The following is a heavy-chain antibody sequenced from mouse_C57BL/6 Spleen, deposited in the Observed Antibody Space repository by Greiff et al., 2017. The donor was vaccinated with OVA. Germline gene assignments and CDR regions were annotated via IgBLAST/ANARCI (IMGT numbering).Heavy chain of an antibody. Sequence: VQLQESGAELVKPGASVKLSCKASGYTFTSYWMHWVKQRPGQGLEWIGMIHPNSGSTNYNEKFKSKATLTVDKSSSTAYMQLSSLTSEDSAVYSSASFYYYGSVSFVSWGQGTTLTVSS. D-gene: IGHD1-1*01. V-gene: IGHV1-64*01. CDR2: IHPNSGST. CDR3: ASFYYYGSVSFVS. CDR1: GYTFTSYW. J-gene: IGHJ2*01.